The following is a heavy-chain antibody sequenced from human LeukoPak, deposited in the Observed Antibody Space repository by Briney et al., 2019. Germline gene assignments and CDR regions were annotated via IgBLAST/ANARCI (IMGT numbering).Heavy chain of an antibody. CDR3: ARGSYYYRDV. CDR2: IGTAGDT. CDR1: GFTFSSYD. V-gene: IGHV3-13*01. J-gene: IGHJ6*03. Sequence: GGSLRLSCAAPGFTFSSYDMHWVRQATGRGLEWVSAIGTAGDTYYPGSVKGRSTISRENAKNSLYLQMNSLRAGDTAVYYCARGSYYYRDVWGKGTTVTVSS.